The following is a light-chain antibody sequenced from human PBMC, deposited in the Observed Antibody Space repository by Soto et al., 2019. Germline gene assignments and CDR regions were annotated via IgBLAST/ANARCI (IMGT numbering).Light chain of an antibody. V-gene: IGKV1-5*03. CDR3: QQYNPSPRT. CDR1: QSIDAW. J-gene: IGKJ2*01. Sequence: DVQMTQSPSTLSASIGDTVTITCRASQSIDAWLAWYQQKPGRPPKLLIYRASILENGVPSRFSGRGSGTEFTLTISGLRPDEIGDYFCQQYNPSPRTFGEGTKLDI. CDR2: RAS.